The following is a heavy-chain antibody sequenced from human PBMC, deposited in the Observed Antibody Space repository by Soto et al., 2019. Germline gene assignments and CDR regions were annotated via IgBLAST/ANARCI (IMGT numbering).Heavy chain of an antibody. V-gene: IGHV3-30*18. J-gene: IGHJ6*02. Sequence: GGSLRLSCAASGFTFSSYGMHWVRQAPGKGLEWVAVISYDGSNKYYADSVKGRFTISRDNSKNTLYLQMNSLRAEDTAVYYCAKDRGGSSWYGYYYYGMDVWGQGTTVTVSS. CDR1: GFTFSSYG. D-gene: IGHD6-13*01. CDR2: ISYDGSNK. CDR3: AKDRGGSSWYGYYYYGMDV.